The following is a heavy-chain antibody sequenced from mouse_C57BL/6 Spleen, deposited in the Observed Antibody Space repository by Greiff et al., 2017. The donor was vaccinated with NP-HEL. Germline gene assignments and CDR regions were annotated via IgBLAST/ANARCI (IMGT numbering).Heavy chain of an antibody. V-gene: IGHV1-59*01. CDR2: IDPSDSYT. D-gene: IGHD3-2*02. CDR1: GYTFTSYW. Sequence: VQLQQPGAELVRPGTSVKLSCKASGYTFTSYWMHWVKQRPGQGLEWIGVIDPSDSYTNYNQKFKGKATLTVDTSSSTAYMQLSSLTSEDSAVYYCARPSTAQATDYWGQGTTLTVSS. CDR3: ARPSTAQATDY. J-gene: IGHJ2*01.